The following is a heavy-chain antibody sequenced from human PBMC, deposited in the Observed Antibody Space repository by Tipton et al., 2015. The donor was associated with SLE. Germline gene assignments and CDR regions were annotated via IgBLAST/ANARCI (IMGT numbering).Heavy chain of an antibody. CDR1: GGSFSSYY. D-gene: IGHD3-3*01. CDR3: ARYYDPIYYFDY. V-gene: IGHV4-39*07. J-gene: IGHJ4*02. CDR2: IYYSGST. Sequence: TLSLTCAVYGGSFSSYYWGWIRQPPGKGLEWIGSIYYSGSTYYNPSLKSRVTISVDTSKNQFSLKLSSVTAADTAVYYCARYYDPIYYFDYWGQGTLVTVSS.